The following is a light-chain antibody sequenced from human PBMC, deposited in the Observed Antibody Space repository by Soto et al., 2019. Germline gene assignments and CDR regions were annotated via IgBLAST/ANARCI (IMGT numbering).Light chain of an antibody. CDR1: QGIRND. CDR2: AAS. CDR3: LQDYSYPYT. J-gene: IGKJ2*01. V-gene: IGKV1-6*01. Sequence: AIPVTQSPSSLSASLGDRITITCRASQGIRNDVAWYQQKPGKAPKLLIYAASSLQTGVPSRFSGSGSGTDFTLTISSLQPEDFATYYCLQDYSYPYTFGQGTKVEIK.